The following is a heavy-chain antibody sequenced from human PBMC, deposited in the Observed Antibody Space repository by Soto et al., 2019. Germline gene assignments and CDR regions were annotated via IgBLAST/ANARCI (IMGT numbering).Heavy chain of an antibody. Sequence: SVKVSCKASEDTFRNYAISWVRQAPGQGLEWMGGIIPIFGTANYAQKFQGRVTITADTSANTVYLELSSLRSEDTAVYYCARTMYDSSGYYSRNAVLGGGGT. CDR1: EDTFRNYA. J-gene: IGHJ2*01. CDR2: IIPIFGTA. CDR3: ARTMYDSSGYYSRNAVL. V-gene: IGHV1-69*06. D-gene: IGHD3-22*01.